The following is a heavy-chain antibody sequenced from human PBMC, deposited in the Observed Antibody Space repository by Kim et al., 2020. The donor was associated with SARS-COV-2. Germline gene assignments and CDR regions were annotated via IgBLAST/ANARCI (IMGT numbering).Heavy chain of an antibody. D-gene: IGHD5-12*01. CDR2: INAGNGNT. CDR3: ARDRGYSGYVPFDY. CDR1: GYTFTSYA. J-gene: IGHJ4*02. Sequence: ASVKVSCKASGYTFTSYAMHWVRQAPGQRLEWMGWINAGNGNTKYSQKFQGRVTITRDTSASTAYMELSSLRSEDTAVYYCARDRGYSGYVPFDYWGQGTLVTVSS. V-gene: IGHV1-3*01.